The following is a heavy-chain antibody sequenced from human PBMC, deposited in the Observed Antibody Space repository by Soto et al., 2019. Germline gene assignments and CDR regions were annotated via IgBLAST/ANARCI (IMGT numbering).Heavy chain of an antibody. CDR2: ISGYNGDT. D-gene: IGHD5-18*01. J-gene: IGHJ4*02. V-gene: IGHV1-18*01. CDR3: ARENVLSYVDTAMVDYFDY. Sequence: ASVKVSCKASGYTFNTYSISWVRQAPGQGLEWMGWISGYNGDTHYAQKFQGRVTMTTDTSTSTAYMELRSLRSDDTAMYYCARENVLSYVDTAMVDYFDYWGQGTLVTVSS. CDR1: GYTFNTYS.